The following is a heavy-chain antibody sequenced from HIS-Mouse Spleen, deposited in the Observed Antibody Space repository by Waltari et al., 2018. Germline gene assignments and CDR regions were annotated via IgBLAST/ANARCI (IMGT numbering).Heavy chain of an antibody. Sequence: QLQLQESGPGLVKPSETLSLTCTVSGGPISSSSSYCGWIRQPPGKGLEWIGSIYYSGSTYYNPSLKSRVTISVDTSKNQFSLKLSSVTAADTAVYYCAREIPYSSSWYDWYFDLWGRGTLVTVSS. V-gene: IGHV4-39*07. CDR2: IYYSGST. J-gene: IGHJ2*01. D-gene: IGHD6-13*01. CDR3: AREIPYSSSWYDWYFDL. CDR1: GGPISSSSSY.